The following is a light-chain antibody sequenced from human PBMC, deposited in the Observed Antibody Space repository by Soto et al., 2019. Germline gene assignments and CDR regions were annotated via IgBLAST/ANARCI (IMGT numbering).Light chain of an antibody. CDR3: QQRYSTPPA. J-gene: IGKJ5*01. Sequence: DIQMTQSPSSLSASVGDRVTITCRASQSISSYLNWYQQKPGKAPKLLIYAASSLQSGVPSRFSGSGSGTEFTLTISSLQHEDFATYYCQQRYSTPPAFGQGTRLEIK. V-gene: IGKV1-39*01. CDR2: AAS. CDR1: QSISSY.